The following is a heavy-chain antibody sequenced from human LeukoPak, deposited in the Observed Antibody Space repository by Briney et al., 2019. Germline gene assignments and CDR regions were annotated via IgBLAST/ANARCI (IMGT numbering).Heavy chain of an antibody. J-gene: IGHJ6*03. D-gene: IGHD2-15*01. CDR1: GYTFTGYY. CDR3: AREEHCSGGSCPALDMDV. Sequence: GASVKVSCKASGYTFTGYYMHWVRQAPGQGLEWMGWINPNSGGTNYAQKFQGRVTMTRDTSISTAYMELSRLRSDDTAVYYCAREEHCSGGSCPALDMDVWGKGTTLTVSS. CDR2: INPNSGGT. V-gene: IGHV1-2*02.